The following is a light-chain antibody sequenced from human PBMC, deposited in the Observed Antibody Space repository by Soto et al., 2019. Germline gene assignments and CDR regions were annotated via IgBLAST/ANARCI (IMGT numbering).Light chain of an antibody. CDR2: DVS. V-gene: IGLV2-11*01. Sequence: QSALTQPRSVSGSPGQSVTISCTGTSSDVGGYNYVSWYQQHPGKAPKLMIYDVSKRPSGVHDRFSGYKSGNTAYLTISGLQAEDEADYYCCSFASSSTYVFGTGTKV. CDR1: SSDVGGYNY. J-gene: IGLJ1*01. CDR3: CSFASSSTYV.